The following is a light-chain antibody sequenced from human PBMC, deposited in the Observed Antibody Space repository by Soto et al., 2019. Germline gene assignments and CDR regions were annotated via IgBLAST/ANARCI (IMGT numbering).Light chain of an antibody. V-gene: IGKV3-20*01. Sequence: DIVLTQSPGTLSLSPGERATLSCRTSQSVSSIYLAWYQQKPGQAPRPLIYGASSRAPGIPDRFSGSGSGTDFTLTISRLEPEDFAVYFCQHYGSSSWTFGQGTKVEIK. CDR3: QHYGSSSWT. CDR2: GAS. CDR1: QSVSSIY. J-gene: IGKJ1*01.